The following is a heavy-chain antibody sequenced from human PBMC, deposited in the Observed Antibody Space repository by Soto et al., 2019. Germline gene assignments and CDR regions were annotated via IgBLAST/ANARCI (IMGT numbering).Heavy chain of an antibody. CDR2: IYYRGST. J-gene: IGHJ5*02. D-gene: IGHD1-26*01. CDR1: GGSISNYY. CDR3: ARLYTGNYIMYH. V-gene: IGHV4-59*08. Sequence: SETLSLTCIVSGGSISNYYWSWIRQPPGKGLEWIGYIYYRGSTNYNPSLKSRVTLSIDTSQSHFSLHLSSVTAADTAVYFCARLYTGNYIMYHWGPGTLVTVPS.